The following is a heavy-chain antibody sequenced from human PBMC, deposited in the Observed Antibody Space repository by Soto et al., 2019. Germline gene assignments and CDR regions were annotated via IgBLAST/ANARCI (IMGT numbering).Heavy chain of an antibody. V-gene: IGHV3-23*01. Sequence: EVQLLESGGGLEQPGGSLRLSCVGSGHTFHNYAMTWVRQAPGKGLEWVSGISGSGGSTYYAESVRGRFTISRDDSKNTLYLQMNSVRAKDTDVYYCAKVSRGIGVGPAAVNWGQGTLVTVSS. CDR1: GHTFHNYA. D-gene: IGHD2-2*01. J-gene: IGHJ4*02. CDR2: ISGSGGST. CDR3: AKVSRGIGVGPAAVN.